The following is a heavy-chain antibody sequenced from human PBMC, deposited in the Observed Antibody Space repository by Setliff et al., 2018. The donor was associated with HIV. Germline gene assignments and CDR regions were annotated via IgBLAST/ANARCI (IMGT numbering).Heavy chain of an antibody. D-gene: IGHD5-18*01. V-gene: IGHV3-49*04. CDR1: GFSFGDYT. Sequence: GGSLRLSCTTSGFSFGDYTMNWVRQAPGKGLEWVGFIRSKTYGGTTEYADSVKGRFTISRDNSKNTLYLQMNSLRAEDTAVYYCARATRGYSYGSYDYWGQGTLVTVSS. J-gene: IGHJ4*02. CDR2: IRSKTYGGTT. CDR3: ARATRGYSYGSYDY.